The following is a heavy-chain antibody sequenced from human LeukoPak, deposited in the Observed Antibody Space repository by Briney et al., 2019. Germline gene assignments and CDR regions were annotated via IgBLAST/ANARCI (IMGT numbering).Heavy chain of an antibody. J-gene: IGHJ3*02. V-gene: IGHV3-33*01. CDR2: IWYDGSNK. Sequence: GSLRLSCAASGFTSSSYGMHWVRQAPGKGLEWVAVIWYDGSNKYYADSVKGRFTISRDNSKNTLYLQMNSLRAEDTAVYYCARVRAAYCGGDCYSGAFDIWGQGTMVTVSS. D-gene: IGHD2-21*02. CDR1: GFTSSSYG. CDR3: ARVRAAYCGGDCYSGAFDI.